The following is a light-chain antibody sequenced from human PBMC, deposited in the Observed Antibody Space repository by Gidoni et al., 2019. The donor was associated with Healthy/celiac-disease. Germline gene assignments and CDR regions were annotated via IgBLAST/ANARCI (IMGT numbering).Light chain of an antibody. CDR1: KLGDKY. J-gene: IGLJ1*01. V-gene: IGLV3-1*01. Sequence: SYGLTQPPSVSVSPGQTASITCSGDKLGDKYACWYQQKPGQSPVLVIYQDSKRPSGIPERFSGSNSGNTATLTISGTQAMDEDDYYCQAWDSSTGVFGTGTKVTVL. CDR3: QAWDSSTGV. CDR2: QDS.